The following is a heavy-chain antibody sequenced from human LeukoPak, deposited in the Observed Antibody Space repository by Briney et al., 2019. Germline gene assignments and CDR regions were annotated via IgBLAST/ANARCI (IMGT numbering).Heavy chain of an antibody. CDR2: INWNGGST. Sequence: RSGGSLRLSCAASGFTFDDYGMSWVRQAPGKGLEWVSGINWNGGSTGYADSVKGRFTTSRDNAKNTLYLQLSSLRAEDTAVYYCARDYSSVPEYWGQGTLVTVSS. V-gene: IGHV3-20*04. CDR1: GFTFDDYG. CDR3: ARDYSSVPEY. D-gene: IGHD6-19*01. J-gene: IGHJ4*02.